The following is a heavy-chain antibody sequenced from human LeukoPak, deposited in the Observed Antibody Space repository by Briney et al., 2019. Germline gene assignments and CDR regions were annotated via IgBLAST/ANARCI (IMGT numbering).Heavy chain of an antibody. Sequence: PGGSLRLSCAASGFTFSSYWMSWVRQAPGKGLEWVANMKQDGSEKYYVDSVKGRFTISRDNAKNSLYLQMNSLRAEDTAVYYCARPERGYCSSTSCYALGYFQHWGQGTLVTVSS. CDR2: MKQDGSEK. CDR1: GFTFSSYW. CDR3: ARPERGYCSSTSCYALGYFQH. J-gene: IGHJ1*01. V-gene: IGHV3-7*03. D-gene: IGHD2-2*01.